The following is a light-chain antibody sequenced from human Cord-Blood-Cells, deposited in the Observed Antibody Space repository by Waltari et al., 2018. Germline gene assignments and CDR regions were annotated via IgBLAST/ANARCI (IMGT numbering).Light chain of an antibody. CDR2: DVS. Sequence: QSALTQPASVSGSPGQSITISCTGTSSDVGGYNYVSWYQQHPGKAPKLMIYDVSKRPSGVSNRFCGSKSGNTASLTSSGLQAEDEADYYCSSYTSSSTWVFGGGTKLTVL. J-gene: IGLJ3*02. V-gene: IGLV2-14*01. CDR3: SSYTSSSTWV. CDR1: SSDVGGYNY.